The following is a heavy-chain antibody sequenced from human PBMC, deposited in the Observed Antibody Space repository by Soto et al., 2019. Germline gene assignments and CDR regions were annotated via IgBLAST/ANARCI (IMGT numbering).Heavy chain of an antibody. Sequence: AASVKVSCKASGGTFSSYAISWVRQAPGQGLEWMGGIIPIFGTANYAQKFQGRVTITADESTSTAYMELSSLRSEDTAVYYCARDRRPYAPYCSGGSCSGGWFDPWGQVTLVTVSS. CDR2: IIPIFGTA. V-gene: IGHV1-69*13. CDR1: GGTFSSYA. J-gene: IGHJ5*02. D-gene: IGHD2-15*01. CDR3: ARDRRPYAPYCSGGSCSGGWFDP.